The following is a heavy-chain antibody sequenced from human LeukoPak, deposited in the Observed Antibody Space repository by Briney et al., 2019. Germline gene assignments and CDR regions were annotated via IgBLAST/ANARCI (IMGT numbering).Heavy chain of an antibody. Sequence: PSETLSLTCAVYGGSFSGYYWSWIRQPPGKGLEWIGEINHSGSTNYNPSLKSRVTISVDTSKNQFSLKLSSVTAADTAVYYCARAPYSSGPAYYFDYWGQGTLVTVSS. V-gene: IGHV4-34*01. D-gene: IGHD6-19*01. CDR1: GGSFSGYY. CDR2: INHSGST. J-gene: IGHJ4*02. CDR3: ARAPYSSGPAYYFDY.